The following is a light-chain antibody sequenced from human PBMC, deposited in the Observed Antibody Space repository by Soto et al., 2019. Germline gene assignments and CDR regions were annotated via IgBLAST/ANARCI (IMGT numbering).Light chain of an antibody. CDR3: GADHVSRSNFVWV. Sequence: QLVLTQPPSASASLGASVTLTCTLRSVYINYKVDWYQERPGKGPRFVMRVGTGGIEGSKGDGIPDPFSVLGSGLNRYLTIKNIHEEDESDDHGGADHVSRSNFVWVFGTGTKLTV. CDR2: VGTGGIEG. J-gene: IGLJ1*01. V-gene: IGLV9-49*01. CDR1: SVYINYK.